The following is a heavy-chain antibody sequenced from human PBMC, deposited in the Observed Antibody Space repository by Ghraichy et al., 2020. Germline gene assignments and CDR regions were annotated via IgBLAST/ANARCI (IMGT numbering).Heavy chain of an antibody. CDR2: IYYSGST. D-gene: IGHD2-8*01. CDR1: GGSISSYY. CDR3: ASLYPQGELAFDI. V-gene: IGHV4-59*08. Sequence: SETLSLTCTVSGGSISSYYWSWIRQPPGKGLEWIGYIYYSGSTNYNPSLKSRVTISVDTSKNQFSLKLSSVTAADTAVYYCASLYPQGELAFDIWGQGTMVTVSS. J-gene: IGHJ3*02.